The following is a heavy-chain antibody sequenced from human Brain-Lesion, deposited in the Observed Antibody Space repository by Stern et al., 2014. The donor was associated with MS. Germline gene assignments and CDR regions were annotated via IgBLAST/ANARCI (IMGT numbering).Heavy chain of an antibody. Sequence: QVQLVQSGAAVKKPGASVKVSCKTSGYIFTGYYIHWVRQAPGQGLEWMAWINPNTGGTKYAKKLQGRVTMSRDTSISTAYVELSSLTSDDTAVYYCARDQRGITIFGVVTDYYYLGMDVWGQGTTVTVSS. J-gene: IGHJ6*02. CDR1: GYIFTGYY. CDR2: INPNTGGT. D-gene: IGHD3-3*01. CDR3: ARDQRGITIFGVVTDYYYLGMDV. V-gene: IGHV1-2*02.